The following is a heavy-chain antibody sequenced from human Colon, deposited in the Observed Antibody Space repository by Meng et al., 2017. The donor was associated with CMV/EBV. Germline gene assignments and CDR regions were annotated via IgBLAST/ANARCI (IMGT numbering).Heavy chain of an antibody. V-gene: IGHV1-2*02. CDR1: GYPFTIHY. J-gene: IGHJ4*02. D-gene: IGHD5/OR15-5a*01. CDR2: MNPNSGDT. Sequence: ASVKVSCKTSGYPFTIHYIHWVRQAPGRGLEWMGWMNPNSGDTNYAQRFRDRVEMTRDTTVNTAYLDLTSLRSADTAVYYCATLSIYDSTISDFWGQGTLVTVSS. CDR3: ATLSIYDSTISDF.